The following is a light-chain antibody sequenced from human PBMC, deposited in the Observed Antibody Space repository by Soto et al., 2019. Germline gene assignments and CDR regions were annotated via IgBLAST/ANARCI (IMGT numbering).Light chain of an antibody. Sequence: EIVMTQSPATVSVSPGEGATLSCRASQSVSSNLAWYQQKPGQAPRLLIYGASTRATGIPARFSGSGSGTEFTLTISSLQSEDFAVYYCQQYNNWQTFGQGTKVEIK. CDR3: QQYNNWQT. CDR1: QSVSSN. J-gene: IGKJ1*01. V-gene: IGKV3-15*01. CDR2: GAS.